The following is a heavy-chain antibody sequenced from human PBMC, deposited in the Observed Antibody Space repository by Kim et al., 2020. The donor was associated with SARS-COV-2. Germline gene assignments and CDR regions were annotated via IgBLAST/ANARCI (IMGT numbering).Heavy chain of an antibody. D-gene: IGHD3-10*01. CDR1: GFTFSSYW. CDR2: IKQDGSEK. CDR3: ARAVLLWFGTGGNRGFDY. Sequence: GGSLRLSCAASGFTFSSYWMSWVRQAPGKGLEWVANIKQDGSEKYYVDSVKGRFTISRDNAKNSLYLQMNSLRAEDTAVYYCARAVLLWFGTGGNRGFDYWGQGTLVTVSS. J-gene: IGHJ4*02. V-gene: IGHV3-7*01.